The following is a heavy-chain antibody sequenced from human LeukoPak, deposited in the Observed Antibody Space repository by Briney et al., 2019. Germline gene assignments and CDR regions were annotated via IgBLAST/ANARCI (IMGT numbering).Heavy chain of an antibody. J-gene: IGHJ4*02. Sequence: SAGTLRLSCAASGFTFSSYWRSWVRQAPGKGLEWVANIKQDGSKKYYVDSVKGRFTISRDNAKNSLYLQMNSLRAEDTGVYYCARSLIVVVITQSFEYWGQGPRV. D-gene: IGHD3-22*01. CDR3: ARSLIVVVITQSFEY. V-gene: IGHV3-7*01. CDR2: IKQDGSKK. CDR1: GFTFSSYW.